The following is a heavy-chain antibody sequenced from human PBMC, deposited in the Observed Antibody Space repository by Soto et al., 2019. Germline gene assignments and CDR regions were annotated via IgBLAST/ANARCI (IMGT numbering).Heavy chain of an antibody. D-gene: IGHD3-10*01. CDR1: GFTFSSYS. J-gene: IGHJ6*03. CDR2: ISSSSSTI. CDR3: ARNPRYYYGSGSYSDMDV. Sequence: EVQLVESGGGLVQPGGSLRLSCAASGFTFSSYSMNWVRQAPGKGLEWVSYISSSSSTIYYADSVKGRFTISRDNAKNSLYRQMNSLRAEETAVYYCARNPRYYYGSGSYSDMDVWGKGTTVTVSS. V-gene: IGHV3-48*01.